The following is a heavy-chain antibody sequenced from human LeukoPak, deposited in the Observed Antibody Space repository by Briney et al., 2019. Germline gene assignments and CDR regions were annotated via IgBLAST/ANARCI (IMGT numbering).Heavy chain of an antibody. J-gene: IGHJ4*02. CDR2: ISTDGGST. V-gene: IGHV3-64D*09. CDR1: GFTFSNFP. Sequence: GGSLRLSCSASGFTFSNFPMHWVRQAPGKGLEYVSAISTDGGSTYYPDSVKGRFTISRDNSKDTLYLQMSSLRAEDTAICYCVKAIFFGSGSYYGYWGQGTLVTVSS. D-gene: IGHD3-22*01. CDR3: VKAIFFGSGSYYGY.